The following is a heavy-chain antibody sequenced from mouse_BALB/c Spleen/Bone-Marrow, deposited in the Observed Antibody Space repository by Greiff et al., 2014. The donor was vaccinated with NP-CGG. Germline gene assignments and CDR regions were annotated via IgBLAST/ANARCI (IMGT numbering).Heavy chain of an antibody. V-gene: IGHV1S135*01. D-gene: IGHD2-1*01. J-gene: IGHJ3*01. CDR1: GYAFTSYN. CDR2: IDPYNGGT. Sequence: EVKLQESGPELVKPGASVKVSCKASGYAFTSYNMYWVRQSHGKSLEWIGYIDPYNGGTNYYQKFKGKATLTVDKSSSTAYMHLSSLTSEDSAVYYCASYGNYGWFAYWGQGTLVTVSA. CDR3: ASYGNYGWFAY.